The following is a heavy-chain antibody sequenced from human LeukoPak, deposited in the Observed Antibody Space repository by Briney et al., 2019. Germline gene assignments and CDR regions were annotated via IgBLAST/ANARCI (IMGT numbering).Heavy chain of an antibody. CDR3: AKDRYDILTGSDY. CDR1: GFTFSSYG. Sequence: PGGSLRLSCAASGFTFSSYGMSWVRQAPGKGLEWVSAISGSGGSTYYADSVKGRFTISRDNSKNTLYLQMNSLRAEDTAVYYCAKDRYDILTGSDYWGQGTLVTVSS. V-gene: IGHV3-23*01. J-gene: IGHJ4*02. D-gene: IGHD3-9*01. CDR2: ISGSGGST.